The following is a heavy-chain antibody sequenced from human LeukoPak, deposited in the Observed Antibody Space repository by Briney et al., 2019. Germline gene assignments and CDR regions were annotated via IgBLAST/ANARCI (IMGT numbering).Heavy chain of an antibody. CDR1: GYTFTGYY. J-gene: IGHJ4*02. D-gene: IGHD5-18*01. Sequence: ASVKVSCKASGYTFTGYYMHWVRQAPGQGLEWMGRINPNSGGTNYAQKFQGRVTMTRDTSISTAYMELSRLRSDDTAVYYCARDASARYSYGSDYWGQGILVTVSS. CDR2: INPNSGGT. CDR3: ARDASARYSYGSDY. V-gene: IGHV1-2*06.